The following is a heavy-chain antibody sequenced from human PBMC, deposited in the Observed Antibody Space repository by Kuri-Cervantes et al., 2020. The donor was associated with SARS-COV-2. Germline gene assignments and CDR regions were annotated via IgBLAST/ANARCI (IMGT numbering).Heavy chain of an antibody. CDR3: ARVTRGDYYYYYYMDV. Sequence: SETLSLTCTVSGGSISSCYWSWIRQPPGKGLEWIGYIYYSGSTNYNPSLKSRVTISVDTSKNQFSLKLSSVTAADTAVYYCARVTRGDYYYYYYMDVWGKGTTVTVSS. J-gene: IGHJ6*03. CDR2: IYYSGST. D-gene: IGHD2-15*01. CDR1: GGSISSCY. V-gene: IGHV4-59*01.